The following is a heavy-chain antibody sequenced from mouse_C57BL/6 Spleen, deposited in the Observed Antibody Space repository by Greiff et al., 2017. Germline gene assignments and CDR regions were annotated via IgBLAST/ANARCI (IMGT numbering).Heavy chain of an antibody. D-gene: IGHD2-4*01. CDR2: IDPNSGGT. V-gene: IGHV1-72*01. CDR1: GYTFTSYW. Sequence: QQSCKASGYTFTSYWMHWVKQRPGRGLEWIGRIDPNSGGTKYNEKFKSKATLTVDKPSSTAYMQLSSLTSEDSAVYYCARGGYYDYDGWYFDVWGTGTTVTVSS. CDR3: ARGGYYDYDGWYFDV. J-gene: IGHJ1*03.